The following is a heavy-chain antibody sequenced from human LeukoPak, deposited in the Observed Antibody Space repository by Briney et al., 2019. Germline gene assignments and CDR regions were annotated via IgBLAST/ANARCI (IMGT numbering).Heavy chain of an antibody. Sequence: PGGSLRPSCTTSGFTFGDYGLTWVRQAPGKGLEWVGFIRSKTYGGTTEFPASVKGRFSISRDDSRSIAYLQMNSLKPEDTALYYCARGLTVPGAKYYFDNWGQGTLVTVSS. CDR2: IRSKTYGGTT. V-gene: IGHV3-49*04. CDR3: ARGLTVPGAKYYFDN. J-gene: IGHJ4*02. D-gene: IGHD1-26*01. CDR1: GFTFGDYG.